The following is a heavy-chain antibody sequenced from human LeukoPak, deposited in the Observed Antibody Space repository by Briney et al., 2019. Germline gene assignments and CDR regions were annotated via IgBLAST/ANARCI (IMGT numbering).Heavy chain of an antibody. V-gene: IGHV3-23*01. CDR3: AIYDRAPACFDY. D-gene: IGHD5/OR15-5a*01. CDR1: GFTFSSYA. J-gene: IGHJ4*02. CDR2: ISGSGGST. Sequence: SGWSLRLSCAASGFTFSSYAMSWVRQAPGKGLEWVSAISGSGGSTYYADSVKGRFTISRDNSKNTLYLQMNSLRAEDTAVYYCAIYDRAPACFDYWGQGTLVTVSS.